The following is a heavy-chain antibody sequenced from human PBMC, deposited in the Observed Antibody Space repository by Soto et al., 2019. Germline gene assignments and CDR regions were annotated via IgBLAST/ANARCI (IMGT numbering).Heavy chain of an antibody. CDR2: IYPGDSDT. J-gene: IGHJ3*02. CDR3: ARSLVNGTYEAFDI. V-gene: IGHV5-51*01. Sequence: GESLKISCKGSGYNFNRYWIGWVRQMPGKGLEWMRVIYPGDSDTRYSPSLQGQVTISADKSSSAAYLQWSSLQASDTATYSCARSLVNGTYEAFDIWGQGTMVTVSS. D-gene: IGHD6-13*01. CDR1: GYNFNRYW.